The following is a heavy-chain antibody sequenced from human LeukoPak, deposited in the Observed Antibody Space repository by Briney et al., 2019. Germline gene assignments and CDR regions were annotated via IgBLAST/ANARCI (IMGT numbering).Heavy chain of an antibody. CDR3: ARRGTPY. CDR2: ISLSGGST. CDR1: GFTFSNYA. D-gene: IGHD3-16*01. Sequence: GGTLRLSCAASGFTFSNYAMSWVRQAPGKGLEWVSGISLSGGSTYYADFVKGRFTISRDNSKNTLYLQMNTLRAEDTAVYYCARRGTPYWGQGTLVTVSP. J-gene: IGHJ4*02. V-gene: IGHV3-23*01.